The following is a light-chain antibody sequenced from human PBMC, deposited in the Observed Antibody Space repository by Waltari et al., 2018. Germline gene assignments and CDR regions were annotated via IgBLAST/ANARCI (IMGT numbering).Light chain of an antibody. J-gene: IGKJ2*03. V-gene: IGKV1-6*01. Sequence: IQMTQSPSSLSASVGDTVTITCQASQDIANNLHWYQQKPGKAPDLLIYRASSFQSGIPSRFSGSGSGTDFTLTISSLQPEDFATYYCQQAYNYPYSFGQGTKVEIK. CDR2: RAS. CDR1: QDIANN. CDR3: QQAYNYPYS.